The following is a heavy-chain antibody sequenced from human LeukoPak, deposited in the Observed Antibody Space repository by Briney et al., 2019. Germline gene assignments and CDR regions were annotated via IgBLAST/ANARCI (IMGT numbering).Heavy chain of an antibody. CDR3: ARAPDFWSGYSVDAFDI. J-gene: IGHJ3*02. Sequence: SETLSLTCTVSGGSISSYYWSWIRQPPGKGLDWIGYIYYSGSTNYNPSLKSRVTISVDTSKNQFSLKLSSVTAADTAVYYCARAPDFWSGYSVDAFDIWGQGTMITVSS. V-gene: IGHV4-59*01. CDR1: GGSISSYY. CDR2: IYYSGST. D-gene: IGHD3-3*01.